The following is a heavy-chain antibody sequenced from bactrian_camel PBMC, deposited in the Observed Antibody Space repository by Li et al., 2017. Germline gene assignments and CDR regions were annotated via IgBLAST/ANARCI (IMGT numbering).Heavy chain of an antibody. CDR2: IDTTGEL. Sequence: DVQLVESGGGLVQPGGSLRLTCVASGFRYSSYDMSWVRQAPGKGLEWVSSIDTTGELYYSDSVKGRFTISQDVVKNLVYLQMNDLKPEDTAVYYCAAEGPSWDSDSCVNSEIGYWGQGTQVTVS. J-gene: IGHJ6*01. CDR3: AAEGPSWDSDSCVNSEIGY. CDR1: GFRYSSYD. V-gene: IGHV3S10*01.